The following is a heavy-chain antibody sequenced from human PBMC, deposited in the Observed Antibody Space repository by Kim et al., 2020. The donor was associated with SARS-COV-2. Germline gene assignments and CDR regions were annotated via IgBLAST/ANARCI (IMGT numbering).Heavy chain of an antibody. CDR2: ISSSSSYI. J-gene: IGHJ4*02. Sequence: GGSLSLSCAASGFTFSSYSWNWVRQPPGKGRGWVSSISSSSSYIYYADSVKGRFTNSRDNAKNSLYLKMNSLTAEDTAVYYCARVDRAAPRDPDYWGQGTLVTVSS. V-gene: IGHV3-21*01. CDR3: ARVDRAAPRDPDY. CDR1: GFTFSSYS.